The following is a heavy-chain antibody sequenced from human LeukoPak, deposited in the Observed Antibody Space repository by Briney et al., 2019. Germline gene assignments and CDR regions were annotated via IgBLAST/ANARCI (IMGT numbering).Heavy chain of an antibody. CDR2: IGTNTGNP. J-gene: IGHJ1*01. CDR1: GYIFDIHA. D-gene: IGHD1-7*01. CDR3: ARDYTLTVGTTSYFQH. Sequence: GASVKVSCKASGYIFDIHAIIWVRQAPGQGLEFLGWIGTNTGNPTYAQGFTGRFVFSLDTSVSTAYLQIRSLKAEDSAVYYCARDYTLTVGTTSYFQHWGQGTRVTVSS. V-gene: IGHV7-4-1*01.